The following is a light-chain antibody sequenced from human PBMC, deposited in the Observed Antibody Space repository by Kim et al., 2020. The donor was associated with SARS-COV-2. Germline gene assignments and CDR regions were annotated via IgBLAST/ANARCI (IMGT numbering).Light chain of an antibody. J-gene: IGLJ2*01. CDR3: CSYAGSSTSVV. CDR2: EFS. CDR1: SSDVGSYNL. V-gene: IGLV2-23*02. Sequence: QSIPIPCTGTSSDVGSYNLVSWYQQHPGKAPKLMIYEFSKRPSGVSNRFSGSKSGNTASLTISGLQAEDEADYYCCSYAGSSTSVVFGGGTQLTVL.